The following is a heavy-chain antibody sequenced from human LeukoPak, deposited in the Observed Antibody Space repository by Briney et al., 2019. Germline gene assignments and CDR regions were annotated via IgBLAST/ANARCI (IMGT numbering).Heavy chain of an antibody. CDR3: ARDPSTATFDY. CDR2: INPNSGGT. V-gene: IGHV1-2*02. CDR1: GYTFTGYY. J-gene: IGHJ4*02. Sequence: AGPVKVSCKASGYTFTGYYMHWVRQAPGQGLEWMGWINPNSGGTNYAQKFQGRVTMTRDTSISTAYMELSRLRSDDTAVYYCARDPSTATFDYWGQGTLVTVSP. D-gene: IGHD4-17*01.